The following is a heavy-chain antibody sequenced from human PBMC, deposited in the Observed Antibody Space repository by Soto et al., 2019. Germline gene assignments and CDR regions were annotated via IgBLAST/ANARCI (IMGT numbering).Heavy chain of an antibody. CDR3: ARHHGPTTSEKWFDP. CDR2: ISTYSGDT. J-gene: IGHJ5*02. CDR1: GYTFFTYD. D-gene: IGHD5-12*01. Sequence: QVHLVPSGVEVKTPGASVKVSCQASGYTFFTYDITWVRQAPGQGRAWMGWISTYSGDTKYAQKFQGRVTMTTDTSTTTAYMELRSLRSDDTVVYYCARHHGPTTSEKWFDPWGQGTLVTVSS. V-gene: IGHV1-18*01.